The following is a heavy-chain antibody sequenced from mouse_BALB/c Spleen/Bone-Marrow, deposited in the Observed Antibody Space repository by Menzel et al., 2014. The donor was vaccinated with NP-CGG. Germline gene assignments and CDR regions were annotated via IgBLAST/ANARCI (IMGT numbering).Heavy chain of an antibody. CDR1: GYTFTDHA. J-gene: IGHJ2*01. D-gene: IGHD2-1*01. CDR2: ISPGNGDI. Sequence: LQHQESDAELVKPGASVKISCKASGYTFTDHAIHWVKQKPEQGLEWIGYISPGNGDIKYNEMFKGKATLTADKSSSTAYMQLSGLTSEDPAVYICIRSVGKPFDHWVLGTTRTVSS. CDR3: IRSVGKPFDH. V-gene: IGHV1S53*02.